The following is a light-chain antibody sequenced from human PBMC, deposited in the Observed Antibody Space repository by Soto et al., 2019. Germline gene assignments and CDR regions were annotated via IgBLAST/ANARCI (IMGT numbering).Light chain of an antibody. CDR3: SSYTATGTRYV. V-gene: IGLV2-14*03. Sequence: QLVLTQPASVSGSPGQSITISCTGTSSDVGAYDYVSWYQQHPGKAPRLMIYDVSNRPSGVSNRFSGSKSDNTASLTISGLWTEDEADYYCSSYTATGTRYVFGTGTKVTVL. CDR2: DVS. CDR1: SSDVGAYDY. J-gene: IGLJ1*01.